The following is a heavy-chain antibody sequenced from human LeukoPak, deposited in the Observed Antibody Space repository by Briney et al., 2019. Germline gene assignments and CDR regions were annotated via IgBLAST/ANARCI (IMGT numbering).Heavy chain of an antibody. CDR2: ISWNSGSI. V-gene: IGHV3-9*01. Sequence: ALRLSCAASGFTFDDYAMHWVRQAPGKGLEWVSGISWNSGSIGYADSVKGRFTISRDNAKNSLYLQMNSLRAEDTAVYYCATNNGLWGQGTLVTVSS. CDR3: ATNNGL. J-gene: IGHJ4*02. CDR1: GFTFDDYA. D-gene: IGHD1/OR15-1a*01.